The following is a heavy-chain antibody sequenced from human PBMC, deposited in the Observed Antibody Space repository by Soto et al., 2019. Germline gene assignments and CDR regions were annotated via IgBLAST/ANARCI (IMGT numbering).Heavy chain of an antibody. D-gene: IGHD2-21*02. CDR3: ATRTVCGGDCYWEYFDY. CDR1: GFTFSSYA. J-gene: IGHJ4*02. CDR2: ISGSGGST. Sequence: PGGSLRLSCAASGFTFSSYAMSWVRQAPGKGLEWVSAISGSGGSTYYADSVKGRFTISRDNSKNTLYLQMNSLRAEDTAVYYCATRTVCGGDCYWEYFDYWGQGTLVTVSS. V-gene: IGHV3-23*01.